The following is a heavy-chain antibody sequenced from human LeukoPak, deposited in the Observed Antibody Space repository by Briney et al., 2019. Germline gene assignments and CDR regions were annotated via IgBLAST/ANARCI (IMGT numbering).Heavy chain of an antibody. CDR3: TRVAVPGTVDY. J-gene: IGHJ4*02. D-gene: IGHD6-19*01. CDR1: GYSTSSGYY. CDR2: IYHSEST. V-gene: IGHV4-38-2*01. Sequence: SETLSLTCAVSGYSTSSGYYWGWIRQPPGKGLEWIGSIYHSESTYYNPSLKSRVTISVDTSKNQFSLKLTSVTATDTAVYYCTRVAVPGTVDYWGQGTLVTVSS.